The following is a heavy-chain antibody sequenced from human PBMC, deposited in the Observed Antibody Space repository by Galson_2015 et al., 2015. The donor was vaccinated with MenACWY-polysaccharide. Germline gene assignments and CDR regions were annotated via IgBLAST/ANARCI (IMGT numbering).Heavy chain of an antibody. CDR3: AKDSTDFWSVAGRFDH. CDR1: GFTFTSYA. J-gene: IGHJ5*02. D-gene: IGHD3-3*01. V-gene: IGHV3-23*01. CDR2: IRSSGTNT. Sequence: SLRLSCAASGFTFTSYAMSWVRQAPGKGPAWVSAIRSSGTNTYYADSVKGRFTISRDNSKNTLYLQMNSLRAEDTAVYYCAKDSTDFWSVAGRFDHWGQGTLVTVSS.